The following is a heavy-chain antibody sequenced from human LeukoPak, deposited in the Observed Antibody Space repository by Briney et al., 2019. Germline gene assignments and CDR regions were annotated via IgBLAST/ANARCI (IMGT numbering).Heavy chain of an antibody. Sequence: NASETLSLTCTVSGGSISSGDYYWSWIRQPPGKGLEWIGYIYYSGSTYYNPSLKSRVTISVDTSKNQFSLKLSSVTAADTAVYYCARATVTTYFDYWGQGTLVTVSS. V-gene: IGHV4-30-4*01. CDR2: IYYSGST. D-gene: IGHD4-11*01. CDR1: GGSISSGDYY. CDR3: ARATVTTYFDY. J-gene: IGHJ4*02.